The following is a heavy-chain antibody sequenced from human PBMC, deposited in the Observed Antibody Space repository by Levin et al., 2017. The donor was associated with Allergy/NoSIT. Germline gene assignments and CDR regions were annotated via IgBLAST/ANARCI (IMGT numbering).Heavy chain of an antibody. J-gene: IGHJ4*02. V-gene: IGHV3-21*01. Sequence: GESLKISCAASGFTFSSYSMNWVRQAPGKGLEWVSSISSSSSYIYYADSVKGRFTISRDNAKNSLYLQMNSLRAEDTAVYYCARVRPTHTTWKYSSSSSLDYWGQGTLVTVSS. D-gene: IGHD6-6*01. CDR1: GFTFSSYS. CDR3: ARVRPTHTTWKYSSSSSLDY. CDR2: ISSSSSYI.